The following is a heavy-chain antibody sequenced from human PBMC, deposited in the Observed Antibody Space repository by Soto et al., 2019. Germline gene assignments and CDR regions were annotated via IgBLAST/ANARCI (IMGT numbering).Heavy chain of an antibody. CDR3: TRNDAFDV. Sequence: GGSLRLSCVCSGFTFSSVWMNWVRQAPGKGLEWVGCIKTKSDGGPTDYTAPVKGRFTISRDDSIHTVYLQMDSLKTEDTALYYCTRNDAFDVWGQGTMVTVSS. J-gene: IGHJ3*01. V-gene: IGHV3-15*07. CDR1: GFTFSSVW. CDR2: IKTKSDGGPT.